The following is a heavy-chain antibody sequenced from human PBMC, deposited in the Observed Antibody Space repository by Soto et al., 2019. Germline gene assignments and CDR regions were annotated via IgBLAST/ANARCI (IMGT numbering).Heavy chain of an antibody. J-gene: IGHJ6*02. CDR3: AREGGHGAGKHPYGLDV. CDR1: GYPFNKFG. D-gene: IGHD1-1*01. V-gene: IGHV1-18*01. CDR2: MSGRSGDP. Sequence: QVQLVQSGGEVKKPGASVRVSCQASGYPFNKFGIHWVRQAPGQGLEWLGRMSGRSGDPNCAPNVRDRITMATDTSNNTASMELRCLRSDDTAVYYWAREGGHGAGKHPYGLDVWGQGTTVTV.